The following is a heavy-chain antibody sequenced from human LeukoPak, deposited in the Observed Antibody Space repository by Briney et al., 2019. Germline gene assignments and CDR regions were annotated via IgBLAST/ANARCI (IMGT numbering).Heavy chain of an antibody. D-gene: IGHD1-26*01. CDR1: GYSFTSYW. CDR2: IYPGDSDT. CDR3: ARHSRERGLFDGWEPSGEYYYYYMDV. Sequence: GESLKISCKGSGYSFTSYWIGWVRQMPGKGLEWMGIIYPGDSDTRYSPSFQGQVTISADKSVSTAYLQWSSLKASDTAMYYCARHSRERGLFDGWEPSGEYYYYYMDVWGKGTTVTVSS. V-gene: IGHV5-51*01. J-gene: IGHJ6*03.